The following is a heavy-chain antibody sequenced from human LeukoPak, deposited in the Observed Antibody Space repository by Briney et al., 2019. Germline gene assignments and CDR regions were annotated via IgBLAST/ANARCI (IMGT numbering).Heavy chain of an antibody. J-gene: IGHJ4*02. CDR2: ISGSGGST. CDR1: GFTFSSYA. V-gene: IGHV3-23*01. CDR3: AKRNYYDSSGYYDY. D-gene: IGHD3-22*01. Sequence: GGSLRLSCAASGFTFSSYAMSWVRQAPGKGLEWVSAISGSGGSTYYADSVKGRFTISRDNSKNTLYLQMNSLRAEDTAVYYCAKRNYYDSSGYYDYWGQGTLVTASS.